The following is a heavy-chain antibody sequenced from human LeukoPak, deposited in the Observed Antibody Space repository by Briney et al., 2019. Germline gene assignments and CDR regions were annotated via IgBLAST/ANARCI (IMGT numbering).Heavy chain of an antibody. D-gene: IGHD3-3*01. CDR3: ARVTGDFWSPPDAFDI. CDR1: GYTFTSYA. Sequence: ASVKVSCKASGYTFTSYAMHWVRQAPGQRLEWMGWINAGNGNTKYSQKFQGRVTITRDTSASTAYMELSSLRSEDTAVYYCARVTGDFWSPPDAFDIWGQGTMVTVSS. V-gene: IGHV1-3*01. CDR2: INAGNGNT. J-gene: IGHJ3*02.